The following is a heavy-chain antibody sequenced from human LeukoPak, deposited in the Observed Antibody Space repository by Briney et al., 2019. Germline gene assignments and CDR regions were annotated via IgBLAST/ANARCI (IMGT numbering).Heavy chain of an antibody. CDR2: IYYSGST. V-gene: IGHV4-59*01. Sequence: SETLSLTCTVSGGSLSSYYWSWVRQPPGRGLEWIGYIYYSGSTNYNPSLTSRVTISVVTSKNQFSLKLSSVTAADTAVYYRARGFETGSIDYWGQGTLVTVSS. J-gene: IGHJ4*02. D-gene: IGHD3-9*01. CDR1: GGSLSSYY. CDR3: ARGFETGSIDY.